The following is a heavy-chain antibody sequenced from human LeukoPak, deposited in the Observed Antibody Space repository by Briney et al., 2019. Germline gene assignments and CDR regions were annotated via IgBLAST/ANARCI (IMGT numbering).Heavy chain of an antibody. J-gene: IGHJ6*03. V-gene: IGHV3-23*01. CDR2: TSSSDAGT. Sequence: GGSLRLSCAVSGFPLSSYAMSWVRQAPGKGLEWVSATSSSDAGTYYADSVRGRFTISRDNSKNTLYLQMNSLRAEDTAIYYCAKDGLGGFGDYMDVWGKGTTVTISS. CDR3: AKDGLGGFGDYMDV. CDR1: GFPLSSYA. D-gene: IGHD3-10*01.